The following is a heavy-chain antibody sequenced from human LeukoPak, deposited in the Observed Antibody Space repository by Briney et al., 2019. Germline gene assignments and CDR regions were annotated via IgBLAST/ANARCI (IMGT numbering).Heavy chain of an antibody. Sequence: SETLSLTCVVSGDSISGGGYSWSWIRQTPGKGLEWIAYIHDSGSTYNNPSLKSRLSISIDTSKNQFSLKLNSVSAADTAVYYCARVVAAAGNNWFDPWGQGTLVTVSS. J-gene: IGHJ5*02. CDR2: IHDSGST. CDR1: GDSISGGGYS. CDR3: ARVVAAAGNNWFDP. D-gene: IGHD6-13*01. V-gene: IGHV4-30-4*07.